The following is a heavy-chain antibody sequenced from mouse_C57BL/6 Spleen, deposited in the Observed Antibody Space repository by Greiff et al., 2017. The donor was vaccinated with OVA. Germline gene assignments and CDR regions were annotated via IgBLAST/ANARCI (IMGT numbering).Heavy chain of an antibody. D-gene: IGHD1-1*01. CDR1: GYAFSSSW. CDR2: IYPGDGDT. Sequence: QVQLKQSGPELVKPGASVKISCKASGYAFSSSWMNWVKQRPGKGLEWIGRIYPGDGDTNYNGKFKGKATLTADKSSSTAYMQLSSLTSEDSAVYFCARDDYYYGSSYCFDYWGQGTTLTVSS. CDR3: ARDDYYYGSSYCFDY. V-gene: IGHV1-82*01. J-gene: IGHJ2*01.